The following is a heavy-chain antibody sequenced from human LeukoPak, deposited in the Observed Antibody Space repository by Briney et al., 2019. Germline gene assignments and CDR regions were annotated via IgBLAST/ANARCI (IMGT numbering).Heavy chain of an antibody. V-gene: IGHV3-74*01. D-gene: IGHD6-13*01. J-gene: IGHJ4*02. CDR3: ARDPPRRAYRAAGF. CDR2: INSDGSST. CDR1: GFTFSSYW. Sequence: PGGSLRLSCAASGFTFSSYWMHWVRQASGKGLVWVSRINSDGSSTSYADSVKGRFTISRDNAKNTLYLQMNSLRAEDTAVYYCARDPPRRAYRAAGFWGQGTLVTVSS.